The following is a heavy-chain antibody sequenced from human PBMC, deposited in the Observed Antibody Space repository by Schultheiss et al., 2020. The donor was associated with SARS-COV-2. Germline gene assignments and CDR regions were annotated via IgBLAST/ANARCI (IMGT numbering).Heavy chain of an antibody. V-gene: IGHV4-34*01. CDR1: GGSFSGYY. CDR2: INHSGST. CDR3: ARCMITSGYYYGMDV. Sequence: SETLSLTCAVYGGSFSGYYWSWIRQPPGKGLEWIGEINHSGSTNYNPSLKSRVTISVDTSKNQFSLKLSSVTAADTAVYYCARCMITSGYYYGMDVWGQGTTVTVSS. D-gene: IGHD3-16*01. J-gene: IGHJ6*02.